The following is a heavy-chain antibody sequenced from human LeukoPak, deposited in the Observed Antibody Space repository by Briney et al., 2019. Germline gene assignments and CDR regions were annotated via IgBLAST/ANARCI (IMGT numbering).Heavy chain of an antibody. J-gene: IGHJ5*02. V-gene: IGHV1-18*01. Sequence: ASVKVSCKASGYTFTSYGISWVRQAPGQGLEWMGWISAYNGNTNYAQKLQGRVTMTTDTSTSTAYMELRSLRSDDTAVYYRARDFSGYNWNSDNNWFDPWGQGTLVTVSS. CDR2: ISAYNGNT. CDR1: GYTFTSYG. D-gene: IGHD1-7*01. CDR3: ARDFSGYNWNSDNNWFDP.